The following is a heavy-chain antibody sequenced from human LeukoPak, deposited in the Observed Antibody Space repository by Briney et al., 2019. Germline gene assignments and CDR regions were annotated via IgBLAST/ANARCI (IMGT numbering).Heavy chain of an antibody. CDR2: IYSGGST. V-gene: IGHV3-53*01. D-gene: IGHD6-25*01. CDR3: ARARLHHRSFDLKTTYYFDY. CDR1: GFTVSSNY. Sequence: GGSLRLSCAASGFTVSSNYIWVRQAPGKGLEWVSVIYSGGSTYYADSVKGRFTISRDNSKNTLYLQMNSLRTEDTAVYYCARARLHHRSFDLKTTYYFDYWGQGTLVTVSS. J-gene: IGHJ4*02.